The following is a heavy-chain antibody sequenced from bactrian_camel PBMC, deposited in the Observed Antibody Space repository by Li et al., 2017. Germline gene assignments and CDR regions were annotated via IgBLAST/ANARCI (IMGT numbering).Heavy chain of an antibody. J-gene: IGHJ4*01. CDR1: GNTFSSYD. CDR3: ATNWTNGYQY. CDR2: ISFGGDNT. D-gene: IGHD1*01. Sequence: VQLVESGGGLVQPGGSLTLSCAASGNTFSSYDMTWVRQAPGKGLEWVSTISFGGDNTYDADSVKGRFTISRDNAKNTLTLQLNNLKTEDMAMYYCATNWTNGYQYWGQGTQVTVS. V-gene: IGHV3S40*01.